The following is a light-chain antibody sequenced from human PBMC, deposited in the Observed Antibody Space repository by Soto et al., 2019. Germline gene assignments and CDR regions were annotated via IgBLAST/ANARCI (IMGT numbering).Light chain of an antibody. J-gene: IGKJ4*01. Sequence: DIQLTQSPSSLAASVGDRVTLTCQASQNINNYLNWYQQKPGRAPKLLIYDASNLEAGVPSRFSGSGSGTDFTFTINSLQPEDIATYYCQQYDNLPLTFGGGTKVDIK. V-gene: IGKV1-33*01. CDR1: QNINNY. CDR3: QQYDNLPLT. CDR2: DAS.